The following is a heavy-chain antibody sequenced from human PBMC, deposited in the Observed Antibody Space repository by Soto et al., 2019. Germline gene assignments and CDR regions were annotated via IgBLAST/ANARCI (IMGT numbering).Heavy chain of an antibody. Sequence: SETLSLTCTVSGGSVSSGSYYWSWIRQPPGKGLEWIGYIYYSGSTNYNPSLKSRVTISVDTSKNQFSLKLSSVTAADTAAYYCARESGITIFGYYGMDVWGQGTKVTVSS. CDR2: IYYSGST. CDR3: ARESGITIFGYYGMDV. CDR1: GGSVSSGSYY. V-gene: IGHV4-61*01. D-gene: IGHD3-3*01. J-gene: IGHJ6*02.